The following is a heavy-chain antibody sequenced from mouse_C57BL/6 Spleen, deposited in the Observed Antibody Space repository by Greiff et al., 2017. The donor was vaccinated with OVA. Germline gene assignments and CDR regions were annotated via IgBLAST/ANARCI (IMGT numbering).Heavy chain of an antibody. V-gene: IGHV1-81*01. CDR3: ARDYGSSMYYFDY. D-gene: IGHD1-1*01. CDR2: IYPRSGNT. Sequence: ESGAELARPGASVKLSCKASGYTFTSYGISWVKQRTGQGLEWIGEIYPRSGNTYYNEKFKGKATLTADKSSSTAYMELRSLTSEDSAVYFCARDYGSSMYYFDYWGQGTTLTVSS. J-gene: IGHJ2*01. CDR1: GYTFTSYG.